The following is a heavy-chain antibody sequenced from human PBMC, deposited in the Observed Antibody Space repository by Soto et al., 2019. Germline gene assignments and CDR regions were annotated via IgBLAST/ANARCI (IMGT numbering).Heavy chain of an antibody. CDR3: ARDWAYSGTFDY. J-gene: IGHJ4*02. V-gene: IGHV1-18*01. CDR2: ISAYNGNT. CDR1: GYTFSNYA. Sequence: QVQLVQSGAEVKKPGASVKVSCKASGYTFSNYAFSWVRQAPGQGLEWMGWISAYNGNTKYAQKLQGRVTMTTDTSTSTAYRELRSLRSDDTAVEYCARDWAYSGTFDYWGQGTLVTVSS. D-gene: IGHD6-13*01.